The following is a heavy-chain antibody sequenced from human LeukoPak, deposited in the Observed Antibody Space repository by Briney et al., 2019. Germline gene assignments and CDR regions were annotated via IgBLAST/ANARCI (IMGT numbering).Heavy chain of an antibody. CDR1: GYTFTSYS. V-gene: IGHV1-18*01. J-gene: IGHJ6*02. CDR3: ARDQGGSSGWFYYYYYGMDV. CDR2: ISAYNGNT. D-gene: IGHD6-19*01. Sequence: ASVKVSCKASGYTFTSYSISWVRQAPGQGLEWMGWISAYNGNTNYAQKLQGRVTMTTDTSTSTAYMELRSLRSDDTAVYYCARDQGGSSGWFYYYYYGMDVWGQGTTVTVSS.